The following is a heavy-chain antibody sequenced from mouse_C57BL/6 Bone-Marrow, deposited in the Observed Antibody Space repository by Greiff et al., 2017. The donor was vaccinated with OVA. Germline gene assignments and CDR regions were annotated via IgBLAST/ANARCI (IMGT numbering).Heavy chain of an antibody. CDR2: ISDGGSYT. CDR1: GFTFSSYA. V-gene: IGHV5-4*01. J-gene: IGHJ2*01. Sequence: EVKLVETGGGLVKPGGSLKLSCAASGFTFSSYAMSWVRQTPEKRLEWVATISDGGSYTYYPDNVKGRVTISRDNAKNNLYLQMSHLKSEDTAMYYCARDLPYYFDYWGQGTTLTVSS. CDR3: ARDLPYYFDY.